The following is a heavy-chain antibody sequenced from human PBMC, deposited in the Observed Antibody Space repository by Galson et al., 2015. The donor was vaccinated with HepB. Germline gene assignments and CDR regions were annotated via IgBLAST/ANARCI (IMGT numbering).Heavy chain of an antibody. V-gene: IGHV1-69*13. Sequence: SVKVSCKASGGTFSSYAISWVRQAPGQGLEWMGGIIPIFGIANYAQKFQGRVTITADESTSTAYMELSSLRSEDTAAYYCARDGLGEGGYYFDYWGQGTLVTVSS. CDR2: IIPIFGIA. D-gene: IGHD3-16*01. J-gene: IGHJ4*02. CDR1: GGTFSSYA. CDR3: ARDGLGEGGYYFDY.